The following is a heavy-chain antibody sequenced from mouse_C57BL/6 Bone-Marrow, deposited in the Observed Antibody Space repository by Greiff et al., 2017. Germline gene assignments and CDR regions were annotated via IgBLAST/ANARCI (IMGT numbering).Heavy chain of an antibody. V-gene: IGHV1-81*01. CDR3: ARQSWTGWYFEV. CDR2: IYPRSGNT. D-gene: IGHD6-2*01. J-gene: IGHJ1*03. Sequence: QVQLQQSGAELARPGASVKLSCKASGYTFTSYGISWVKQRTGQGLEWIGEIYPRSGNTYYNEKLKGKATLTAVKSSSTAYMELRSLTSEDSAVXFCARQSWTGWYFEVWGTGTTVTVSS. CDR1: GYTFTSYG.